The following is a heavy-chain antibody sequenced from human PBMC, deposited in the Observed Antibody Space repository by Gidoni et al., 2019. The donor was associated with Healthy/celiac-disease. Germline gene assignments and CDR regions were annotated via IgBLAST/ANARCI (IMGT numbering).Heavy chain of an antibody. D-gene: IGHD5-12*01. J-gene: IGHJ4*02. CDR3: ARDREEMATIEGDGIDY. CDR1: GFTFSDYY. V-gene: IGHV3-11*01. Sequence: QVQLVESGGGLVKPGGSLRLSCADSGFTFSDYYMSWIRQAPGKGLEWVSYISSSGSTIYYADSVKGRFTISRDNAKNSLYLQMNSLRAEYTAVYYCARDREEMATIEGDGIDYWGQGTLVTVSS. CDR2: ISSSGSTI.